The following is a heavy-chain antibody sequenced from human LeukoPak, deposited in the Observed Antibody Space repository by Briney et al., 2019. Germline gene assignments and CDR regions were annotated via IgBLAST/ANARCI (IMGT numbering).Heavy chain of an antibody. J-gene: IGHJ4*02. CDR1: GGTFSSYA. Sequence: SVKVSCKASGGTFSSYAISWVRQAPGQGLEWMGGIIPIFGTANYAQKFQGRVTITTDGSTSTAYMELSSLRSEDTAVYYCASRPKYSYGPYYFDYWGQGTLVTVSS. CDR2: IIPIFGTA. V-gene: IGHV1-69*05. D-gene: IGHD5-18*01. CDR3: ASRPKYSYGPYYFDY.